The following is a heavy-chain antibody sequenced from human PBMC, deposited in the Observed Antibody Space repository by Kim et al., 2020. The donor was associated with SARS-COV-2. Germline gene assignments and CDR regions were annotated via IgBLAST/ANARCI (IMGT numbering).Heavy chain of an antibody. V-gene: IGHV3-13*01. Sequence: PGSVKDRFTISREHAKNSLYLQMNSLRAGDTAVYYCARGYSSSWYWAFDIWGQGTMVTVSS. J-gene: IGHJ3*02. CDR3: ARGYSSSWYWAFDI. D-gene: IGHD6-13*01.